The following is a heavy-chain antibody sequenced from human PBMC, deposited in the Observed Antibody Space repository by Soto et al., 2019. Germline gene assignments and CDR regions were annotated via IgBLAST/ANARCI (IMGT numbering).Heavy chain of an antibody. V-gene: IGHV4-4*02. D-gene: IGHD3-16*01. CDR1: GGSISGRNW. CDR3: TRLIYDIRLDYFYFDL. CDR2: VFHSGDT. Sequence: QVHLQESGPGLVKPSGTLSLTCVVSGGSISGRNWWSWVRQAPGKGLEWIGEVFHSGDTTYSPSLRSRVTISVDKSKNQFSLNLNSVTAAHTAVYYCTRLIYDIRLDYFYFDLWGQGAQVTVSS. J-gene: IGHJ4*02.